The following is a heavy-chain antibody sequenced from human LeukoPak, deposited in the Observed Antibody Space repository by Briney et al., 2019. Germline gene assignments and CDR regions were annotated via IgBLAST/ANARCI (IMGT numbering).Heavy chain of an antibody. D-gene: IGHD1-7*01. CDR3: AREGTTGGYYDY. V-gene: IGHV5-51*01. J-gene: IGHJ4*02. CDR1: GYSFNTYW. Sequence: GESLKISCKGSGYSFNTYWIGWVRQMPGKGLEWVGIIYPGDSDTRYSPSFQGQVTISADRSITTAYLQWSSLKASDTAMYYCAREGTTGGYYDYWGQGTLVTVSS. CDR2: IYPGDSDT.